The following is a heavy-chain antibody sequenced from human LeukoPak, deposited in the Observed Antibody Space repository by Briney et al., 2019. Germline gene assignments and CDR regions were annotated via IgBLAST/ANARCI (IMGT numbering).Heavy chain of an antibody. D-gene: IGHD5-12*01. CDR1: GFTFRSYA. CDR3: AKGLRPTSSYYFYCLDV. V-gene: IGHV3-23*01. CDR2: ISGGGTST. Sequence: PGGSLRLSCAASGFTFRSYAMNWVRQAPGKGLEWVSAISGGGTSTYYADSVKGRFTISRDNSKNTLYLQMNSLRAEDTAVYYCAKGLRPTSSYYFYCLDVWGQGTTVTVSS. J-gene: IGHJ6*02.